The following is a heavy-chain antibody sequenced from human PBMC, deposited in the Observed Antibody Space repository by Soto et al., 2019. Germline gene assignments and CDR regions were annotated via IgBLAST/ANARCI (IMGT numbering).Heavy chain of an antibody. CDR1: GGSISSGGYF. CDR3: AREGAAPYCYYGMDV. CDR2: IYYSGST. J-gene: IGHJ6*02. Sequence: PSETLSLTCTVSGGSISSGGYFWSWIRQHPGKGLEWIGFIYYSGSTYYKPSLKSRVTISVDTSKNQFSLKLSSVTAADTAVYYCAREGAAPYCYYGMDVWGQGTTVTVSS. D-gene: IGHD6-6*01. V-gene: IGHV4-31*03.